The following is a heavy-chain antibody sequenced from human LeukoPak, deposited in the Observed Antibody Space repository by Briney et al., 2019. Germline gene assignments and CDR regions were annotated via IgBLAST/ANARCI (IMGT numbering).Heavy chain of an antibody. J-gene: IGHJ4*02. CDR1: GFTFSSYS. CDR2: ISSSSSYI. V-gene: IGHV3-21*01. CDR3: ARAGDFSFKD. Sequence: GGSLRLSCAASGFTFSSYSMNWVRQAPGKGLEWVSSISSSSSYIYYADSVKGRFTISRDNAKDSVSLQMNSLRAEDTAVYYCARAGDFSFKDWGQGTLVTVSS. D-gene: IGHD3-3*01.